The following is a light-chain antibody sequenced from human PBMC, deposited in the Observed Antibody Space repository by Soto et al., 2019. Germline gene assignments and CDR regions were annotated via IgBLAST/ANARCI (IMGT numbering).Light chain of an antibody. CDR3: HQYGSTHWT. J-gene: IGKJ1*01. CDR2: GAS. V-gene: IGKV3-20*01. Sequence: EIVMTQSPSTLSVSPGERATLSCWASQSVSSNLAWYQQKPGQAPRLLIYGASSRPSGVPDRFSGSGSGRDFTLTISRLGPEDFALYYCHQYGSTHWTFGQGTKVDIK. CDR1: QSVSSN.